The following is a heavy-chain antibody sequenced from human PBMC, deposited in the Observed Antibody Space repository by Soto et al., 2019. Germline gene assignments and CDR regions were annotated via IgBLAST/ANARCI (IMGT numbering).Heavy chain of an antibody. CDR1: GFTFSSYG. V-gene: IGHV3-33*01. CDR2: IWYDGSNK. Sequence: PGGSLRLSCAASGFTFSSYGMHWVRQAPGKGLEWVAVIWYDGSNKYYADSVKGRFTISRDNSKNTLYLQMNSLRAEDTAVYYCARALDSGSYSPFDYWGQGALVTVSS. CDR3: ARALDSGSYSPFDY. D-gene: IGHD1-26*01. J-gene: IGHJ4*02.